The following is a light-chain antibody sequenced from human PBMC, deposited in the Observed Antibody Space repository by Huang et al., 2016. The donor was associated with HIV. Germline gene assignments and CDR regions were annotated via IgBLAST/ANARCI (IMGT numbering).Light chain of an antibody. V-gene: IGKV4-1*01. J-gene: IGKJ5*01. CDR3: HQYYSTPFT. Sequence: DIVMTQSPDSLAVSLGERATINCKSSQSILYSSSNKNYLAWYQQKPGQPPKLLIVWASTRESGVPDRFSGSGSGTDFTLTISSLQAEDVAVYYCHQYYSTPFTFGQGTRLEIK. CDR1: QSILYSSSNKNY. CDR2: WAS.